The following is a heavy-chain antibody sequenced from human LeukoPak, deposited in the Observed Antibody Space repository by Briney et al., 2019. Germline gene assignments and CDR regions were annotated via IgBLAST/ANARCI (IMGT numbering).Heavy chain of an antibody. CDR3: VGDYEGNLALNL. V-gene: IGHV3-21*01. D-gene: IGHD4-23*01. CDR2: ISSSSAYI. Sequence: PGGSLRLSCAASGFSFSNCSMNWVRQSPGKGLEWVSSISSSSAYIYYADSLEGRFTISRDNVRNSLYLQMNSLRAEDTAVYYWVGDYEGNLALNLWGQGPMVTVSS. J-gene: IGHJ3*01. CDR1: GFSFSNCS.